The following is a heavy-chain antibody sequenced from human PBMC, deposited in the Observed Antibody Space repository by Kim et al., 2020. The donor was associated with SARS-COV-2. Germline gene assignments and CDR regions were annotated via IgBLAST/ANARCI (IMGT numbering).Heavy chain of an antibody. Sequence: ASVKVSCKASGYTFSTYYMQWVRQAPGQGLEWMGVINPSGDATTYAQKFWGRVTVTRDTSTSTLYMELTSLRSEDTAVYYCAREGESLKHFDYWCQGTLV. CDR3: AREGESLKHFDY. D-gene: IGHD3-16*01. CDR2: INPSGDAT. J-gene: IGHJ4*02. CDR1: GYTFSTYY. V-gene: IGHV1-46*01.